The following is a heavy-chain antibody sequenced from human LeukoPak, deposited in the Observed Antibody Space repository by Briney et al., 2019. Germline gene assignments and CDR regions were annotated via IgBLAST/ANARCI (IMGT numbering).Heavy chain of an antibody. J-gene: IGHJ5*02. D-gene: IGHD5-18*01. Sequence: GGSLRLSCVASGLTVSNHWMSWVRQAPGKGLEWVANIREERGQEYYVDSVKGRFTISKDSAKNSLYLQMNTLRVEDTAMYYCASLDTAKQPLANHWGQGTLVTVSS. CDR1: GLTVSNHW. CDR3: ASLDTAKQPLANH. CDR2: IREERGQE. V-gene: IGHV3-7*03.